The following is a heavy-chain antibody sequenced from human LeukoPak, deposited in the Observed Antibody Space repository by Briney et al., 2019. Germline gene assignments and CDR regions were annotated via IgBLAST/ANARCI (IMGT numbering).Heavy chain of an antibody. D-gene: IGHD2-21*02. V-gene: IGHV4-59*01. CDR3: GSTNYNHYLASRVTIEVETSKNQLQLKLYSVTAADTAVYYCARGWDGREVAGSFYW. Sequence: SETLRLSCTVSGVSSSSYYWSWIRQPPGKGLEWIGDIYYSGSTNYNPSLTSRVTISVDTSKNQFSLKLNSVTAADTAVYYSGSTNYNHYLASRVTIEVETSKNQLQLKLYSVTAADTAVYYCARGWDGREVAGSFYWWGKEARVRVSS. CDR1: GVSSSSYY. CDR2: IYYSGST. J-gene: IGHJ4*02.